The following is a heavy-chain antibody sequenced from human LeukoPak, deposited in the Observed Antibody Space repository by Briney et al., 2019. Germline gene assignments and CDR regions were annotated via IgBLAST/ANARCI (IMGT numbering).Heavy chain of an antibody. CDR3: AGEVQYSSSYYYYYYMDV. Sequence: ASVKVSCKASGYTFTSYGISWVRQAPGQGLEWMGWISAYNGNTNYAQKLQGRVTMTTDTSTSTAYMELRSLRSDDTAVYYCAGEVQYSSSYYYYYYMDVWGKGTTVTVSS. D-gene: IGHD6-6*01. J-gene: IGHJ6*03. CDR2: ISAYNGNT. V-gene: IGHV1-18*01. CDR1: GYTFTSYG.